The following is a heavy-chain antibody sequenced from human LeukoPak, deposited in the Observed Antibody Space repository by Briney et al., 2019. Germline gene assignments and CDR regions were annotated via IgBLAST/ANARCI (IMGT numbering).Heavy chain of an antibody. D-gene: IGHD6-6*01. Sequence: GGSLRLSCAASGFTVSSNYMSWVRQAPGKGLEWVSVIYSGGSTYYADSVKGRFTISRDNSKNTLYLQMNSLRAEDTAVYYCARERSSIAAPQNYYYYYMDVWGKGTTVTVSS. J-gene: IGHJ6*03. CDR1: GFTVSSNY. CDR3: ARERSSIAAPQNYYYYYMDV. CDR2: IYSGGST. V-gene: IGHV3-66*01.